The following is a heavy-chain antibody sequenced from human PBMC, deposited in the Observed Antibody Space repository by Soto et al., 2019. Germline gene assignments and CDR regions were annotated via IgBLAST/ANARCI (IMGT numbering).Heavy chain of an antibody. CDR1: GFTFSSYA. CDR3: ARDGGAAHYFDY. CDR2: ISYDGSSK. V-gene: IGHV3-30-3*01. D-gene: IGHD3-16*01. Sequence: GGSLRLSCAASGFTFSSYAMHWVRQAPGKGLEWVAVISYDGSSKYYADSVKGRFTISRDNSKNTLYLQMNSLRAEDTAVYYCARDGGAAHYFDYWGQGTLVTVSS. J-gene: IGHJ4*02.